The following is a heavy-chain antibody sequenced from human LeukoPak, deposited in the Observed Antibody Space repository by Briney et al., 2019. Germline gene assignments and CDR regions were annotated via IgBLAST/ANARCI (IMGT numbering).Heavy chain of an antibody. D-gene: IGHD3-3*01. V-gene: IGHV3-48*02. Sequence: PGGSLRLSCAASGFTFSDYSMNWVRQAPGKGLEWISYISSSSSAIYYADSVKGRFIISRDNAKNSLYLQMNSLRDEDTAVYYCARTFWNNYDPSDWGQGTLVTVSS. CDR3: ARTFWNNYDPSD. J-gene: IGHJ4*02. CDR2: ISSSSSAI. CDR1: GFTFSDYS.